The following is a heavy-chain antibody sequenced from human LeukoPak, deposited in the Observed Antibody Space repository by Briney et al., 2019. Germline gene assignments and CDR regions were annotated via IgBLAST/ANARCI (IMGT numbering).Heavy chain of an antibody. V-gene: IGHV3-7*01. CDR1: GFTFSSDW. Sequence: PGGSLRLSCAASGFTFSSDWMSWVRQAPGKGLEWVANIKPDGGEKYYVDSVKGRFTISRDNANNTLYLQMNSLRAEDTAVYYCARAEIVDTAIVYYSYMDVWGKGTTVTVSS. D-gene: IGHD5-18*01. J-gene: IGHJ6*03. CDR2: IKPDGGEK. CDR3: ARAEIVDTAIVYYSYMDV.